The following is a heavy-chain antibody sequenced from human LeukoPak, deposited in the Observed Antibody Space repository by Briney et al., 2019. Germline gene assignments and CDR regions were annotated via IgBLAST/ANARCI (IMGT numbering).Heavy chain of an antibody. Sequence: PGGSLRLSCAASGFTFSSYGMHWVRQAPGKGLEWVAFIRYDGSNKYYTDSVKGRFTISRDNSKNTLYLQMNTLRAKDTAVYYFAKGPGLGSVSDHFDYWGQGTLVTVSS. J-gene: IGHJ4*02. D-gene: IGHD4-17*01. V-gene: IGHV3-30*02. CDR2: IRYDGSNK. CDR3: AKGPGLGSVSDHFDY. CDR1: GFTFSSYG.